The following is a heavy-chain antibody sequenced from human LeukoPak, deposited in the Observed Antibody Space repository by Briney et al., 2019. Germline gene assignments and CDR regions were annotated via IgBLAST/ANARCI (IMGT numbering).Heavy chain of an antibody. D-gene: IGHD5-24*01. V-gene: IGHV3-33*01. J-gene: IGHJ6*04. Sequence: GGSLRLSCEASGFSLSSYGMHWVRQAPGKGLERVAILWYDGRTQHYADSVKGRFTISRDNAKNTLYLQMNSLTAEDTAVYYCASPDGYTFSWYAMDVWGKGTTVAVSS. CDR3: ASPDGYTFSWYAMDV. CDR1: GFSLSSYG. CDR2: LWYDGRTQ.